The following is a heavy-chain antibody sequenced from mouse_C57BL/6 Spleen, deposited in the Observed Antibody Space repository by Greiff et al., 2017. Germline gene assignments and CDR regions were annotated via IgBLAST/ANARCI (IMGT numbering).Heavy chain of an antibody. D-gene: IGHD2-2*01. CDR1: GFTFSDYG. CDR2: ISSGSSTI. CDR3: ARQGYLHAMDY. J-gene: IGHJ4*01. V-gene: IGHV5-17*01. Sequence: DVQLVESGGGLVKPGGSLKLSCAASGFTFSDYGMHWVRQAPEKGLEWVAYISSGSSTIYYADTVKGRFTISRDNAKNTLFLQMTSLRSEDTAMYYCARQGYLHAMDYWGQGTSVTVSS.